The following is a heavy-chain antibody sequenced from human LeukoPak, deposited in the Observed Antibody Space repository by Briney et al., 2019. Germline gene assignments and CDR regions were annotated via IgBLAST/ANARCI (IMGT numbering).Heavy chain of an antibody. D-gene: IGHD3-10*01. Sequence: GGSLRLSCAASGFTFSSYAMHWVRQAPGKGLEWVAVISYDGSNKYYADSVKGRFTISRDNSKNTLYLQMNSLRAEDTAVYYCARGVRYGSGGYFDYWGQGTLVTVSS. J-gene: IGHJ4*02. CDR2: ISYDGSNK. V-gene: IGHV3-30*04. CDR3: ARGVRYGSGGYFDY. CDR1: GFTFSSYA.